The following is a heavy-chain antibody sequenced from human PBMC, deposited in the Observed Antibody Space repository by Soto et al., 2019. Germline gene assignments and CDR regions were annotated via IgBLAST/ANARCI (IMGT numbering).Heavy chain of an antibody. CDR2: IGFDGTNI. D-gene: IGHD1-20*01. CDR3: VRTACVINNCSYRGVR. Sequence: ESGGGVVQPGRSLRLSCVASGFDFKTYGMHWVRQAPGKGLEWVAVIGFDGTNIHYSDSVRGRLSISRDNSENTVSLQMNSLRVEDTALYYCVRTACVINNCSYRGVRWGQGTLVTV. J-gene: IGHJ4*02. V-gene: IGHV3-33*01. CDR1: GFDFKTYG.